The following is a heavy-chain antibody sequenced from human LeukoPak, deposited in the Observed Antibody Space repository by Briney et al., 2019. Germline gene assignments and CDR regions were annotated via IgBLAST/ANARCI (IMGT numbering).Heavy chain of an antibody. V-gene: IGHV4-34*01. CDR3: AREASGDFWSGYFDY. Sequence: SETLSLTCAVYGGSFSGYYWSWIRQPPGKGLEWIGEINHSGSTNYNPSLKSRVTISVDTSKNQFSLKLSSVTAADTAVYYCAREASGDFWSGYFDYWGQGTLVTVSS. CDR1: GGSFSGYY. CDR2: INHSGST. J-gene: IGHJ4*02. D-gene: IGHD3-3*01.